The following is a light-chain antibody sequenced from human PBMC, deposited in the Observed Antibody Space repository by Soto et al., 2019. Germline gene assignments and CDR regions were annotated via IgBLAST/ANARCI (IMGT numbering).Light chain of an antibody. J-gene: IGKJ4*01. CDR2: GAS. CDR1: HSVGSN. CDR3: QQYKQWPVA. V-gene: IGKV3-15*01. Sequence: VMTQSPTPLSGSPGERATLSRRASHSVGSNLAWYQQNPGQAPRLLIYGASTRATGVPARFSGSGSATQFTLTISSLQSEDFGFYYCQQYKQWPVAFGGGTKVDIK.